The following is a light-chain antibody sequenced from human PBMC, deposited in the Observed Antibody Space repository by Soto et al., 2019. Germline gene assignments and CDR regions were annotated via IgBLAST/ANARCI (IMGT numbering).Light chain of an antibody. Sequence: QSVLTQPRSVSGSPGQSVTISCTGTSSDVGGYNYVSWYQQHPGKAPKLMIYDVSQRPSGVPDRFSGSKSGSTASLTISGLQSEDEADYYCCAYAGTYTVFGGGTKVTVL. CDR2: DVS. CDR3: CAYAGTYTV. J-gene: IGLJ2*01. CDR1: SSDVGGYNY. V-gene: IGLV2-11*01.